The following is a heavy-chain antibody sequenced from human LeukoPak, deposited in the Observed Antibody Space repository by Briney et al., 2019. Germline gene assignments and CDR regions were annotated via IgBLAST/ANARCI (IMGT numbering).Heavy chain of an antibody. D-gene: IGHD3-9*01. J-gene: IGHJ3*01. Sequence: GGSLRLSCDVSGFTFSMYWMTWVRQAPGKGLEWVANINEGGSRDWYVDSLKGRFTISRDNDKNSLYLQMNSLRLEDTAFYYCIKDMGFDLLKDAFHVWGQGTLVTVSS. V-gene: IGHV3-7*03. CDR3: IKDMGFDLLKDAFHV. CDR1: GFTFSMYW. CDR2: INEGGSRD.